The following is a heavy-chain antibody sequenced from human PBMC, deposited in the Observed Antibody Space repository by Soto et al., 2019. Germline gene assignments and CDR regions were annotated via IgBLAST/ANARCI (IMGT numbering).Heavy chain of an antibody. CDR3: AKDREVVPAAIASFSGYYYGMDV. CDR1: GFTFSSYG. D-gene: IGHD2-2*01. V-gene: IGHV3-30*18. CDR2: ISYDGSNK. Sequence: GGSLRLSCAASGFTFSSYGMHWVRQAPGKGLEWVAVISYDGSNKYYADSVKGRFTISRDNSKNTLYLQMNSLRAEDTAVYYCAKDREVVPAAIASFSGYYYGMDVWGQGTTVTVSS. J-gene: IGHJ6*02.